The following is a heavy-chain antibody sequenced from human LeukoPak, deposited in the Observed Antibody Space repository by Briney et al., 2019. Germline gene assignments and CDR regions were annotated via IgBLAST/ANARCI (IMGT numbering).Heavy chain of an antibody. Sequence: SVKVSCKASGGTFSSYAISWVRQAPGQGLEWMGRIIPIFGTANYAQKFQGRVTITTDESTSTAYMELSSLRSEDTAVYYCARGLITFGGVIAHFDYWGQGTLVTVSS. CDR3: ARGLITFGGVIAHFDY. CDR2: IIPIFGTA. D-gene: IGHD3-16*02. CDR1: GGTFSSYA. J-gene: IGHJ4*02. V-gene: IGHV1-69*05.